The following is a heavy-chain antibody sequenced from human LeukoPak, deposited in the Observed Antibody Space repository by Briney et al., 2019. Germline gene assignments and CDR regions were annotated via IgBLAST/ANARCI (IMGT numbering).Heavy chain of an antibody. CDR3: ARHDSIGYYQRGMDV. J-gene: IGHJ6*02. V-gene: IGHV4-59*08. CDR1: GGSISGYY. D-gene: IGHD2-15*01. Sequence: SETLSLTCSVSGGSISGYYWSWNRPPPGKGLEWVGYIYYTGATTIYSPSLESRVTMFVDPSKNQVTLNLRSVTAADTAAYFCARHDSIGYYQRGMDVWGQGTTVTVSS. CDR2: IYYTGATT.